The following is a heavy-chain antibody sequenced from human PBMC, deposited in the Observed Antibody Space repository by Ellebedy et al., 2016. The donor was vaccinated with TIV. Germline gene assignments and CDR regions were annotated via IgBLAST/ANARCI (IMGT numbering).Heavy chain of an antibody. D-gene: IGHD3-10*01. V-gene: IGHV3-30*04. J-gene: IGHJ4*02. CDR1: GFTFSSYA. Sequence: GESLKISXAASGFTFSSYAMSWVRQAPGKGLEWVAVISYDGSNKYYADSVKGRFTISRDNSKNTLYLQMNSLRAEDTAVYYCARDSLTMVRGVFDYWGQGTLVTVSS. CDR3: ARDSLTMVRGVFDY. CDR2: ISYDGSNK.